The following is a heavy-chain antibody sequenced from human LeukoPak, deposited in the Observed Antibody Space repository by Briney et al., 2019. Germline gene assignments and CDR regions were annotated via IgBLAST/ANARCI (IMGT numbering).Heavy chain of an antibody. J-gene: IGHJ6*02. CDR3: ARLTYGDV. V-gene: IGHV4-59*08. CDR2: IYHSEST. CDR1: GGSFSGYY. D-gene: IGHD4-17*01. Sequence: SETLSLTCTVSGGSFSGYYGSWIRQPPGKRLEWIGYIYHSESTNYNPSLKSRVTISVDTSKNQFSLKLSSVTAADTAVYYCARLTYGDVWGQGTTVTVSS.